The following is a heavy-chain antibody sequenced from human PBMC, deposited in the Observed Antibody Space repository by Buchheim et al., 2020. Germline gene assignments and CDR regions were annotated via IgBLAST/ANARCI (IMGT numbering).Heavy chain of an antibody. D-gene: IGHD3-22*01. Sequence: EVQLVETGGGLIQPGGSLRLSCAASGFTVSSNYMSWVRQAPGKGLEWVSVIYSGGSTYYADSVKGRFTISRDNSKNTLYLQMNSLRAEDTAVYYCARALGYDSSGYYYPYYYYGMDVWGQGTT. CDR1: GFTVSSNY. J-gene: IGHJ6*02. CDR3: ARALGYDSSGYYYPYYYYGMDV. CDR2: IYSGGST. V-gene: IGHV3-53*02.